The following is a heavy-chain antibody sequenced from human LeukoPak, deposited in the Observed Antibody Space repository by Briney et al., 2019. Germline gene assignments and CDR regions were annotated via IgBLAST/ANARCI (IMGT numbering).Heavy chain of an antibody. CDR3: TTYFSYYFDY. D-gene: IGHD2/OR15-2a*01. J-gene: IGHJ4*02. V-gene: IGHV3-15*01. Sequence: GGSLRLSCAASAFSFINAWMSWFRQAPARELEWVGRIKRKADGGTTDYAAPVKGRFTISRDDSKNTLYLQMNSLKTEDTAVYYCTTYFSYYFDYWGQGTLVTVSS. CDR2: IKRKADGGTT. CDR1: AFSFINAW.